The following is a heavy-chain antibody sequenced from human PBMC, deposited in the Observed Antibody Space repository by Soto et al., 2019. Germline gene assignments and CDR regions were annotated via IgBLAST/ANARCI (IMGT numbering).Heavy chain of an antibody. D-gene: IGHD3-3*01. CDR1: GFTFSYYW. CDR3: AKDQSLRFWSGEPTGREDYYSYYGMDV. J-gene: IGHJ6*02. V-gene: IGHV3-74*01. Sequence: PGGSLRLSCAASGFTFSYYWMHWVRQAPGQGLVWVSRIHSDGSSTTYADSVKGRFTISRDNAKNTLYLQMNSLRVEDTAVYYCAKDQSLRFWSGEPTGREDYYSYYGMDVWGQGTTVTVSS. CDR2: IHSDGSST.